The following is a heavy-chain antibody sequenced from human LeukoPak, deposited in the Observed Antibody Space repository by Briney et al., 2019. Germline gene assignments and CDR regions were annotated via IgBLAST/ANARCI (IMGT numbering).Heavy chain of an antibody. CDR2: ISAYNGDT. J-gene: IGHJ4*02. V-gene: IGHV1-18*01. Sequence: ASVKVSCKASGYTFSSHGNIWVRQAPGQGLEWMGWISAYNGDTNYAQKFQGRVTMTTDTSTSTAYMEVRNLRSDDTAVYDCARVEGPSIFGVVDYWGQGTLVTVSS. CDR3: ARVEGPSIFGVVDY. CDR1: GYTFSSHG. D-gene: IGHD3-3*02.